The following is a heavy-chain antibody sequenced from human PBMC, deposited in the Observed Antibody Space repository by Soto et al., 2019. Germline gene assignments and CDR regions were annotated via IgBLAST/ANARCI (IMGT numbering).Heavy chain of an antibody. Sequence: QVQLVQSGAEVKKPGASVKVSCKASGYTFTSYGISWVRQAPEQGLEWMGWISAYNGNTKYAQKFRGRVTMTTDTSTSTAYMEVRSLRSDDTAMYYCARDAAAGLNDYWGQGTLVTVSS. CDR2: ISAYNGNT. V-gene: IGHV1-18*01. D-gene: IGHD6-13*01. CDR1: GYTFTSYG. J-gene: IGHJ4*02. CDR3: ARDAAAGLNDY.